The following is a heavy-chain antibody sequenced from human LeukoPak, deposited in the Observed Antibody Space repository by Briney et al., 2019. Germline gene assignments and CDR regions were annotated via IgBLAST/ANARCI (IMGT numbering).Heavy chain of an antibody. CDR3: ARVGGIAARPGVSWFDP. V-gene: IGHV4-34*01. CDR1: GGSFSGYY. J-gene: IGHJ5*02. CDR2: INHSGST. Sequence: SETLSLTCAVYGGSFSGYYWSWIRQPPGKGLEWIGEINHSGSTNYNPSLKSRVTISVDTSKNQFSLKLSSVTAADTAVYYCARVGGIAARPGVSWFDPWGQGTLVTVSS. D-gene: IGHD6-6*01.